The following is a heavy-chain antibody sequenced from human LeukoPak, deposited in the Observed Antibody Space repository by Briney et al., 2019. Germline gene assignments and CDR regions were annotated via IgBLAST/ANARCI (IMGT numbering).Heavy chain of an antibody. D-gene: IGHD2-15*01. J-gene: IGHJ4*02. CDR3: ASSQGSGYFDY. Sequence: SVKVSCKASGGTFSSYAISWVRQTPGQGLEWMGRIIPIFGTANYAQKFQGRVTITTDESTSTAYMELSSLRSENTSVYYCASSQGSGYFDYWGQGTLVTVSS. V-gene: IGHV1-69*05. CDR2: IIPIFGTA. CDR1: GGTFSSYA.